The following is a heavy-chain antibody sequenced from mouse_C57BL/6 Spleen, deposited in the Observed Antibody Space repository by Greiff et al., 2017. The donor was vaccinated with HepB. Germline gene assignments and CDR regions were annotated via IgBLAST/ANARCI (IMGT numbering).Heavy chain of an antibody. CDR1: GYTFTSYW. Sequence: VQLQQPGAELVKPGASVKMSCKASGYTFTSYWITWVKQRPGQGLEWIGDIYPGSGSTNYNEKFKSKATLTVDTSSSTAYMQLSSLTSEDSAVYYCAREDDYYGSSYGYWGQGTTLTVSS. CDR3: AREDDYYGSSYGY. CDR2: IYPGSGST. V-gene: IGHV1-55*01. J-gene: IGHJ2*01. D-gene: IGHD1-1*01.